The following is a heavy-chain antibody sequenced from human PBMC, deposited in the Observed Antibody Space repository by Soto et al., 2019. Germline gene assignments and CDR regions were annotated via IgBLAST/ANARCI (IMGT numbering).Heavy chain of an antibody. D-gene: IGHD6-13*01. CDR2: ISYDGSNK. J-gene: IGHJ6*02. CDR1: GFTFSSYG. Sequence: GESLKISCAASGFTFSSYGMHWVRQAPGKGLEWVAVISYDGSNKYYADSVKGRFTISRDNSKNTLYLQMNSLRAEDTAVYYCAKTRSSSWDPHDYYYGMDVWGQGTTVTVSS. CDR3: AKTRSSSWDPHDYYYGMDV. V-gene: IGHV3-30*18.